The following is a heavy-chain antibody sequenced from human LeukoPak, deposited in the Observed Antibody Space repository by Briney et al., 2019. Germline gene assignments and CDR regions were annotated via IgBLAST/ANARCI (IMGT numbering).Heavy chain of an antibody. Sequence: SVKVSCKASGGTFSSYAISWVRQAPGQGLEWMGGIIPIFGTANYAQKFQGRVTITADESASTAYMELSSLRSEDTAVYYCAVPGQRGSGSYAYFDYWGQGTLVTVSS. CDR2: IIPIFGTA. D-gene: IGHD3-10*01. J-gene: IGHJ4*02. CDR3: AVPGQRGSGSYAYFDY. V-gene: IGHV1-69*13. CDR1: GGTFSSYA.